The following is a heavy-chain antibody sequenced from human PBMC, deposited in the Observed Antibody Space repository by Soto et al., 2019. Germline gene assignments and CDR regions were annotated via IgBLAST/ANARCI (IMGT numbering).Heavy chain of an antibody. CDR3: AGNYYDSGSYYSSFDY. J-gene: IGHJ4*02. V-gene: IGHV6-1*01. Sequence: SQTLSLTCAISGDSVSSTSAAWNWIRQSPSRGLEWLGRTYYNSRWYTDYAVSVKSRLTINADTSKNHFSLNLNSVTPEDTALYFFAGNYYDSGSYYSSFDYWGQGTLVTVSS. CDR1: GDSVSSTSAA. D-gene: IGHD3-10*01. CDR2: TYYNSRWYT.